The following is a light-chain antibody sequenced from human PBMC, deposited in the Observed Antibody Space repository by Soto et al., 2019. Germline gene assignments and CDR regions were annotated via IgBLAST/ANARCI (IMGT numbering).Light chain of an antibody. Sequence: IVLTQSPGTLSLSPGERATLSCRASQSVRNSYLAWYQQKPGQAPRLLISGASSRATGIPDRFSGSGSGTDFTLTINRLEPEDFALYYCQQYGGSPITFGQGTRLEIK. J-gene: IGKJ5*01. CDR3: QQYGGSPIT. V-gene: IGKV3-20*01. CDR1: QSVRNSY. CDR2: GAS.